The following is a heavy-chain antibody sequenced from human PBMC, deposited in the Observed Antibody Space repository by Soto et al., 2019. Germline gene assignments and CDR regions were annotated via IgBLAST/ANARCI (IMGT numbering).Heavy chain of an antibody. CDR1: GYRYTCYG. CDR2: INAYNGNT. V-gene: IGHV1-18*01. J-gene: IGHJ6*02. Sequence: GTSVKVSCEAPGYRYTCYGIGWARQAPGQGLEWMGWINAYNGNTNYAQNLQGRLTLTTDTSTTTAYMELRSLRSNDTAIYYCAMVDVYVTPSPQDVWGQGTTVTVSS. CDR3: AMVDVYVTPSPQDV. D-gene: IGHD3-16*01.